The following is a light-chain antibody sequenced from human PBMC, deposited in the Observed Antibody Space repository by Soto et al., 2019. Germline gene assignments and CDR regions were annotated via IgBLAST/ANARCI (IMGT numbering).Light chain of an antibody. CDR2: DVS. V-gene: IGKV1-39*01. Sequence: DIQMNQSPSTLSASVGDRVTITCRASQTISSWLAWYQQKPGKAPKLLIFDVSSLESGVPSRFSGSGSGTDFTLTISSLQPEDFATYYCQQSYSTRITFGQGRRLEIK. CDR3: QQSYSTRIT. CDR1: QTISSW. J-gene: IGKJ5*01.